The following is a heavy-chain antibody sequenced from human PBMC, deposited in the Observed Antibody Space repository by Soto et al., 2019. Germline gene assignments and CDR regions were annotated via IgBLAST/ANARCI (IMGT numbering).Heavy chain of an antibody. CDR3: ARDHTGAVGGGTLPTY. D-gene: IGHD1-1*01. CDR2: ISYDGSNK. J-gene: IGHJ4*02. Sequence: QVQLVESGGGVVQPGRSLRLSCAASGFSFSSYGMHWVRQAPGTGLEWVALISYDGSNKYYADSVKGRFAISRDNSKNTLYLQMNSLRAEDTAVFYCARDHTGAVGGGTLPTYWGQGTLVTVSS. V-gene: IGHV3-30*03. CDR1: GFSFSSYG.